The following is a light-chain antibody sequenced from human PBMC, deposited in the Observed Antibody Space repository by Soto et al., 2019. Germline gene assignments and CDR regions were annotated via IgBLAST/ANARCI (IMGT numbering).Light chain of an antibody. Sequence: SYELTQSPSLSVSPGQTASISCSGDQLGDKLASWYQQKPGQSPILVIYENTKRPSGIPERFSGSNSGNTVTLTISGTQAMDEADYYCQAWDSSTVVFGGGTKLTVL. CDR2: ENT. CDR1: QLGDKL. CDR3: QAWDSSTVV. J-gene: IGLJ2*01. V-gene: IGLV3-1*01.